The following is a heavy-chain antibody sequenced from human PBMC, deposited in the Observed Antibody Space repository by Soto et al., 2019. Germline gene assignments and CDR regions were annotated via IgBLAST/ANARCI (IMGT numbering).Heavy chain of an antibody. Sequence: ASVKVSCKASGYTFTGYYMHWVRQAPGQGLEWMGWINPNSGGTNYAQKFQGRVTMTRDTSISTAYMELSRLRSDDTAVYYCARDNYDISTGYYNSYYYYGMDVWGQGTTVTVSS. D-gene: IGHD3-9*01. V-gene: IGHV1-2*02. J-gene: IGHJ6*02. CDR2: INPNSGGT. CDR1: GYTFTGYY. CDR3: ARDNYDISTGYYNSYYYYGMDV.